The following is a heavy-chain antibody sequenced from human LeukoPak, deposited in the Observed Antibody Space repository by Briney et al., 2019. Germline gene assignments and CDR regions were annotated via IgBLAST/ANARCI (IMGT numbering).Heavy chain of an antibody. J-gene: IGHJ3*02. Sequence: PSQTLSPTCTVSGGSINSGTDYWSWIRQPAGKGLEWIGHTFASGATNYSPSLKSRITTSVDTSKNRFSLSLTSVTAADTAVYYCAKAWSGTFHIWGQGTMVTVSS. CDR2: TFASGAT. D-gene: IGHD2-15*01. V-gene: IGHV4-61*09. CDR3: AKAWSGTFHI. CDR1: GGSINSGTDY.